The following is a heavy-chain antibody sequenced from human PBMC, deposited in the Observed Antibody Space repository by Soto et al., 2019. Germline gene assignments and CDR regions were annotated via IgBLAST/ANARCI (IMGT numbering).Heavy chain of an antibody. J-gene: IGHJ6*03. D-gene: IGHD6-6*01. CDR1: GYTFTSYG. CDR3: ARVILPSSENYYYYYYMDV. Sequence: QVPLVQSGAEVKKPGASVKVSCKASGYTFTSYGISWVRQAPGQGLEWMGWISAYNGNTNYAQKLQGRVTMTTDTSTSTAYMELRSLRSDDTAVYYCARVILPSSENYYYYYYMDVWGKGTTVTVSS. CDR2: ISAYNGNT. V-gene: IGHV1-18*01.